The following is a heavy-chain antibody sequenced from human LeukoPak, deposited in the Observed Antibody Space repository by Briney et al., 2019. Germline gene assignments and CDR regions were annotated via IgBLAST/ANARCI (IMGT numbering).Heavy chain of an antibody. J-gene: IGHJ4*02. CDR1: GGSISSYY. V-gene: IGHV4-59*12. D-gene: IGHD3-3*01. CDR3: ARGVPMRAVWSGYSLYYFDY. Sequence: SETLSLTCTVSGGSISSYYWSWIRQPPGKGLEWIGYIYYSGSTYYNPSLKSRVTISVDTSKNQFSLKLSSVTAADTAVYYCARGVPMRAVWSGYSLYYFDYWGQGTLVTVSS. CDR2: IYYSGST.